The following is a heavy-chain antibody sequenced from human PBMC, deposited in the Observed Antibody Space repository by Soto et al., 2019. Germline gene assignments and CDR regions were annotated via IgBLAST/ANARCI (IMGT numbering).Heavy chain of an antibody. V-gene: IGHV1-18*01. CDR1: GYTFTSYG. Sequence: ASVKVSCKASGYTFTSYGVSWVRQAPGQGLEWMGWISVYNGNTKYAQKLQGRVTMTTDTSTSTAYMELRGLRSDDTAVYYCARSGRPGYYYYIMDVWGQGTTVTVSS. D-gene: IGHD3-10*01. CDR3: ARSGRPGYYYYIMDV. J-gene: IGHJ6*02. CDR2: ISVYNGNT.